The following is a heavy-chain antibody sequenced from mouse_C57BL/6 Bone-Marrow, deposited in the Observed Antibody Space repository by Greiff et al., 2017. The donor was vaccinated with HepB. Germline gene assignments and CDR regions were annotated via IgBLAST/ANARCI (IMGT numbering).Heavy chain of an antibody. Sequence: VQLQQSGPGLVQPSQSLSITCTVSGFSLTSYGVHWVRQSPGKSLEWLGVIWGGGSTNYNSALMSRLSISKDNSKSQVFLKMNSLQTDDTAMYYCARNWEDYYAMDYWGQGTSVTVSS. V-gene: IGHV2-4-1*01. CDR1: GFSLTSYG. CDR3: ARNWEDYYAMDY. CDR2: IWGGGST. J-gene: IGHJ4*01. D-gene: IGHD4-1*01.